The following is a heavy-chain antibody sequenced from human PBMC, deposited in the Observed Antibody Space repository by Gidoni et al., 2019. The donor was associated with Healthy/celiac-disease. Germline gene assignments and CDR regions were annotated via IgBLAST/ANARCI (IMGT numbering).Heavy chain of an antibody. J-gene: IGHJ4*02. CDR1: GFSLSTSGGG. D-gene: IGHD2-21*02. V-gene: IGHV2-5*02. CDR3: AHSHLAYCGGDCQVFDY. Sequence: QITLKESGPTLVKPTPTLPLPCTFSGFSLSTSGGGVGWIRQPPGKALEWLALIYWDDDKRYRPSLKSRLTITKDTSKNQVVLTMTNMDPVDTATYYCAHSHLAYCGGDCQVFDYWGQGTLVTVSS. CDR2: IYWDDDK.